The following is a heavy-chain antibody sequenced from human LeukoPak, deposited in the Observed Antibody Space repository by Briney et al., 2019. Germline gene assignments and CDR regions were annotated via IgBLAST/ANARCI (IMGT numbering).Heavy chain of an antibody. Sequence: SETLSLTCSVSIYSTNYYWGWIRQPPGKGLEWIGTVYYSGNTYYNPSLKSRVTISIDTSKNQFSLKLTSVTAAGTAVYYCATATGSYGYWGQGTLVTVFS. CDR1: IYSTNYY. D-gene: IGHD1-26*01. CDR2: VYYSGNT. CDR3: ATATGSYGY. V-gene: IGHV4-39*01. J-gene: IGHJ4*02.